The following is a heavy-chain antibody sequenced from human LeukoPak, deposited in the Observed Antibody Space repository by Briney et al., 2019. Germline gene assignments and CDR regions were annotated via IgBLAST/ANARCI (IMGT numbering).Heavy chain of an antibody. CDR2: INPSGGST. CDR1: GYTFTSYY. V-gene: IGHV1-46*01. Sequence: ASVKVSCKASGYTFTSYYMHWVRQAPRQGLEWMGIINPSGGSTSYAQKFQGRVTMTRDTSTSTVYMELSSLRSEDTAVYYCTRGVLRFLEWSPMDVWGQGTTVTVSS. CDR3: TRGVLRFLEWSPMDV. J-gene: IGHJ6*02. D-gene: IGHD3-3*01.